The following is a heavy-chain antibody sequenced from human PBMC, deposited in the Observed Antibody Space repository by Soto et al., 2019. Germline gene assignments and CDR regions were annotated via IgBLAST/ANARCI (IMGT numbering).Heavy chain of an antibody. CDR1: GYTFTSYD. CDR3: ARGGYYRIEDYYYFMAV. J-gene: IGHJ6*03. Sequence: GASVKVSCKASGYTFTSYDINWVRQATGQGLEWMGWMNPNSGNTGYAQKFQGRVTMTRNTSISTAYMELSSLRSEDTAVYYCARGGYYRIEDYYYFMAVWGKGTTVIGSS. CDR2: MNPNSGNT. V-gene: IGHV1-8*01. D-gene: IGHD3-10*01.